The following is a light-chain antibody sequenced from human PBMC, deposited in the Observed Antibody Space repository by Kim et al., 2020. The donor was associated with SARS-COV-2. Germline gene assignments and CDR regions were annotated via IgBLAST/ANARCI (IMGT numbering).Light chain of an antibody. CDR3: QSYDSSLSAHVV. V-gene: IGLV1-40*01. CDR2: GNS. Sequence: VTLSCTGSSSNIRAGYDVHWYQQLPGTAPKLLIYGNSNRPSGVPDRFSGSKSGTSASLAITGLQAEDEADYYCQSYDSSLSAHVVFGGGTQLTVL. J-gene: IGLJ2*01. CDR1: SSNIRAGYD.